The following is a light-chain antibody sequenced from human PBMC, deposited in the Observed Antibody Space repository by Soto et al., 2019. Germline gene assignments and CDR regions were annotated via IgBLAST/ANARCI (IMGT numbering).Light chain of an antibody. CDR1: QDIINY. Sequence: DIQMTQSPSSLSASVLDRVTITCQASQDIINYLNWYQQKPGKVPKRLIYAASSLQRGVPSRFSGSGSGTEFTLTISSLQPEDFATYYCLQHKSYPFTFGGGTKVDIK. V-gene: IGKV1-17*01. CDR3: LQHKSYPFT. J-gene: IGKJ4*01. CDR2: AAS.